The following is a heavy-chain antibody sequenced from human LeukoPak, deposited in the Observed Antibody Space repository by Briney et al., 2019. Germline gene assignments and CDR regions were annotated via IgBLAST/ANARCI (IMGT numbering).Heavy chain of an antibody. CDR2: IYYSGGT. CDR3: ARDFRGYIDY. J-gene: IGHJ4*02. V-gene: IGHV4-59*01. Sequence: SETLSLTCTVSGGSIGSYYWSWIRQPPGKGLEWIGCIYYSGGTNYNPSLKSRVTISVDTSRNQFSLKLSSVTAADTAVYYCARDFRGYIDYWGQGALVTVSS. CDR1: GGSIGSYY. D-gene: IGHD5-18*01.